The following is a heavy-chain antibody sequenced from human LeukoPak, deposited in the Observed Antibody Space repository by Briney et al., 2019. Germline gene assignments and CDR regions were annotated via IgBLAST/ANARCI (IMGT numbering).Heavy chain of an antibody. CDR3: ARNTSGFKLGDAFDI. D-gene: IGHD3-22*01. Sequence: TGGSLRLSCAASGFTFSSYAMTWVPQAPGKGLEWISAISGSAYSTSYADSVKGRFTISRDNSKNTLYLQMNSLRAEDTAIYYCARNTSGFKLGDAFDIWGQGTMVTVSS. CDR2: ISGSAYST. J-gene: IGHJ3*02. V-gene: IGHV3-23*01. CDR1: GFTFSSYA.